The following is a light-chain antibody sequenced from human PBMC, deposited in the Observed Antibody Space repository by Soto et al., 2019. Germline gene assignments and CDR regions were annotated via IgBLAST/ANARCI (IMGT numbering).Light chain of an antibody. J-gene: IGKJ1*01. Sequence: IVLTQSPGTLSLSPGDRATLSCRASQSVSSSYLAWYQQKPGQAPRLLIYAASSRATGIPDRFSGSGSGTDFTLTISRLEPEDFAVYYCQQHGSLLTWTVGQGTKVDIK. CDR3: QQHGSLLTWT. CDR1: QSVSSSY. V-gene: IGKV3-20*01. CDR2: AAS.